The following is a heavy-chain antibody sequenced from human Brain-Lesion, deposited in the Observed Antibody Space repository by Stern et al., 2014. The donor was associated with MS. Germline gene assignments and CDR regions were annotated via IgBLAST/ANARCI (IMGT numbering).Heavy chain of an antibody. V-gene: IGHV1-8*01. Sequence: QMQLVQSGAEVKKPGASVKVSCKASGYTFTSYDITWVRQASGHGLEWMGWMNPDSGNTGYAQKFKGRVSMTSDPSISTVYMELTSLTSDDTAVYFCARAVRNQLLSEYWGQGTLVTVSS. CDR3: ARAVRNQLLSEY. J-gene: IGHJ4*02. D-gene: IGHD2-2*01. CDR1: GYTFTSYD. CDR2: MNPDSGNT.